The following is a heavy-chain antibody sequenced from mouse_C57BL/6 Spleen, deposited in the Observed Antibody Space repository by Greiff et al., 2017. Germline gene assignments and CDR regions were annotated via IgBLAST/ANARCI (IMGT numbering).Heavy chain of an antibody. V-gene: IGHV1-69*01. CDR1: GYTFTSYW. Sequence: VQLQQPGAELVMPGASVKLSCKASGYTFTSYWMHWVKQRPGQGLEWIGEIDPSDSYTNYNQKFKGKSTLTVDKSSSTAYMQLSSLTSEDSAVYYCARGSLTGILDYWGQGTTLTVSS. D-gene: IGHD4-1*01. J-gene: IGHJ2*01. CDR2: IDPSDSYT. CDR3: ARGSLTGILDY.